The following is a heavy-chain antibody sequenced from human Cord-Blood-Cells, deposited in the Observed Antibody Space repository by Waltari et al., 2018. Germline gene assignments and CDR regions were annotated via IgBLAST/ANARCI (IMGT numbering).Heavy chain of an antibody. J-gene: IGHJ4*02. V-gene: IGHV4-34*01. CDR3: ARDIAVAGTGD. D-gene: IGHD6-19*01. Sequence: WSWIRQPPGKGLGWIGEINHSGSTNYNPSLKSRVTISVDTSKNQFSLKLSSVTAADTAVYYCARDIAVAGTGDWGQGTLVTVSS. CDR2: INHSGST.